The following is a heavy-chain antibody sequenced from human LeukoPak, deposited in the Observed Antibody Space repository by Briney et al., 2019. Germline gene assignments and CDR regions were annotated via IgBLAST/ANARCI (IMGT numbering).Heavy chain of an antibody. CDR3: AKILSGSYSAFDY. CDR2: VWYDGSKK. Sequence: GGSLRLSCAASGFIFSSSGMHWVRQAPGKGLEWVAVVWYDGSKKYYADSVKGRLTISRDNSKNTLYLQMNSLRAEDTAVYYCAKILSGSYSAFDYWGQGTLVTVSS. D-gene: IGHD3-10*01. V-gene: IGHV3-33*06. CDR1: GFIFSSSG. J-gene: IGHJ4*02.